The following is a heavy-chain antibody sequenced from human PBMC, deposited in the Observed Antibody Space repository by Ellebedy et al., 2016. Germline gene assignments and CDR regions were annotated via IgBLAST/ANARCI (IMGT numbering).Heavy chain of an antibody. CDR1: GFTFSNAW. CDR3: TTRGEEFVLGYCSGGSCYLDAFDI. D-gene: IGHD2-15*01. V-gene: IGHV3-15*07. CDR2: IKSKTDGGTT. J-gene: IGHJ3*02. Sequence: GGSLRLSXAASGFTFSNAWMNWVRQAPGKGLAWVGRIKSKTDGGTTDYAAPVKGRFTISRDDSKNTLYLQMNSLKTEDTAVYYCTTRGEEFVLGYCSGGSCYLDAFDIWGQGTMVTVSS.